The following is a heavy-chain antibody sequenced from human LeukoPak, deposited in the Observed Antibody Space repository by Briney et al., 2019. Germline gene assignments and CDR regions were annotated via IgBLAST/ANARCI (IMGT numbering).Heavy chain of an antibody. CDR1: GFTFSNYG. CDR3: TKGGSSSWYYFDY. CDR2: IRYDVSTK. V-gene: IGHV3-30*02. D-gene: IGHD6-13*01. Sequence: GGSLRLSCAASGFTFSNYGMHWVRQAPGKGLEWVAFIRYDVSTKDYADSVKGRFTISRDNAKNSLYLQMNSLRAEDTALYYCTKGGSSSWYYFDYWGQGTLVTVSS. J-gene: IGHJ4*02.